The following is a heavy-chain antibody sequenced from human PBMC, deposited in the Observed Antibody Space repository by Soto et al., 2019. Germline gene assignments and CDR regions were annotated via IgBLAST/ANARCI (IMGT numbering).Heavy chain of an antibody. CDR3: ARGEYVFLDCYMDV. D-gene: IGHD2-21*01. V-gene: IGHV3-11*01. J-gene: IGHJ6*04. CDR2: ISRSGNTI. CDR1: GFKVTDYY. Sequence: QAQLVESGGGLVKPGGSLTLSCAVSGFKVTDYYMSWIRQAPGKGLEWVAMISRSGNTIHYADSVNGRFTISKDNAKNSLYLQMTSLSPEDTAVYYCARGEYVFLDCYMDVWGKGTTVNVSS.